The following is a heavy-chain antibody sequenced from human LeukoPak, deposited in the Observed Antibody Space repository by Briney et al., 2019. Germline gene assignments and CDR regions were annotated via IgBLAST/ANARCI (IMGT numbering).Heavy chain of an antibody. J-gene: IGHJ5*02. V-gene: IGHV3-15*07. D-gene: IGHD3-22*01. Sequence: PGGSLRLSCATSGFTFSNAWMNWVRQAPGKGLEWVGCIRCNSDGGTIDYAAPVKGRFTLSRDDSKTTLYLQMNSLQTEDTAVYYCATDFYDSTWGQGTLVTVSS. CDR2: IRCNSDGGTI. CDR3: ATDFYDST. CDR1: GFTFSNAW.